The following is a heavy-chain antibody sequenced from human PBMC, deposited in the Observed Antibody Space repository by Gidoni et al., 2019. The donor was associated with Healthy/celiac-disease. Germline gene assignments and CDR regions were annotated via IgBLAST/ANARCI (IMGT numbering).Heavy chain of an antibody. J-gene: IGHJ4*02. CDR1: GGSISIRDFY. D-gene: IGHD2-15*01. CDR2: MYCSGRT. Sequence: QLQLQESGPGLVKPSGPLSLPCTVSGGSISIRDFYCGWLRQPPGKGLEWIGSMYCSGRTYYKPSLKSRVTRSVDTSRKHLSLNLSSVTAADTAVYYCAIGGAGCTGGGCYSVSRLFYFDSWGQGTLVTVSS. CDR3: AIGGAGCTGGGCYSVSRLFYFDS. V-gene: IGHV4-39*02.